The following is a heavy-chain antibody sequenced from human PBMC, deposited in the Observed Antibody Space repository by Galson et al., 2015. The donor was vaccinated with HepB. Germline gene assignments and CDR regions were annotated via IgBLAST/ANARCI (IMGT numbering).Heavy chain of an antibody. Sequence: SLRLSCAASGFTFSRYSMHWVRQAPGKGLEWVSYISSDGITIYYTDSVKGRFTISRDNAKNSLYLQMNSLRAEDTAVYYCAGGYRSFQYWGQGTLVTVSS. CDR3: AGGYRSFQY. V-gene: IGHV3-48*04. CDR2: ISSDGITI. CDR1: GFTFSRYS. D-gene: IGHD6-13*01. J-gene: IGHJ1*01.